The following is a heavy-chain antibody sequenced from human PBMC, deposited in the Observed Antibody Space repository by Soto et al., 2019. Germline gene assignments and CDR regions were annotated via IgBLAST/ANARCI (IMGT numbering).Heavy chain of an antibody. J-gene: IGHJ6*03. V-gene: IGHV4-4*02. CDR1: SGSISSSNW. CDR3: ARGRGASWYGSYYYYYMDV. D-gene: IGHD6-13*01. Sequence: KPSETLSLTCAVSSGSISSSNWWSWVRQPPGKGLEWIGEIYHSGSTNYNPSLKSRVTISVDKSKNQFSLKLSSVTAADTAVYYCARGRGASWYGSYYYYYMDVWGKGTTVTVSS. CDR2: IYHSGST.